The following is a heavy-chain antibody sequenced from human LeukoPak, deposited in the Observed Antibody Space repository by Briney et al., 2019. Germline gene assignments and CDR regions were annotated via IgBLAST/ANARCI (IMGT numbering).Heavy chain of an antibody. J-gene: IGHJ4*02. Sequence: GGSLRLSCAASGFAFSAYWMSWVRRAPGKGLEWLANIKLDGSDKFYVDSVKGRFTISRDNAKNSLYLQMNSLRGEDTAIYYCARVIFGVVIIPYFDSWGQGILVTVSS. CDR2: IKLDGSDK. D-gene: IGHD3-3*02. V-gene: IGHV3-7*01. CDR3: ARVIFGVVIIPYFDS. CDR1: GFAFSAYW.